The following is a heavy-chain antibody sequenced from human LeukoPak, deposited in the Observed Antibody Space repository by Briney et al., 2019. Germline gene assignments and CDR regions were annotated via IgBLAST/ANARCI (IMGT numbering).Heavy chain of an antibody. J-gene: IGHJ4*02. V-gene: IGHV4-59*11. CDR1: VASISSHY. CDR2: IYHSGST. D-gene: IGHD4-17*01. CDR3: YVESEYGDYDY. Sequence: SETLSLTCIVSVASISSHYWSWMRQPPGKGLEWIGYIYHSGSTKYNPSLKSRVAISVDTSKNQFSLKLRSMTAADTAIYYCYVESEYGDYDYWGQGTLVAVSS.